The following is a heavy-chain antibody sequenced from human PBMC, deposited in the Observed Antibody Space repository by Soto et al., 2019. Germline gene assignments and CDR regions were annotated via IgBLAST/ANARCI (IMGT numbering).Heavy chain of an antibody. CDR2: IYYSGST. CDR1: GGSISSHY. Sequence: ASETLSLTCTVSGGSISSHYWSWIRQPPGKGLEWIGYIYYSGSTNYNPSLKGRVTISVDTSKNQFSLKLSSVTAADTAVYYCARNSIGSLNWFDPWGQGTLVTVSS. V-gene: IGHV4-59*11. D-gene: IGHD3-16*02. J-gene: IGHJ5*02. CDR3: ARNSIGSLNWFDP.